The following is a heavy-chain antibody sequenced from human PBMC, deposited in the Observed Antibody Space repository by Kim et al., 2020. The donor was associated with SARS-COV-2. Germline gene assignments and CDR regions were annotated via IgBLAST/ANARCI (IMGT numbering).Heavy chain of an antibody. Sequence: GGSLRLSCAASGFTFSSYSMNWVRQAPGKGLEWVSSISSSSSYIYYADSVKGRFTISRDNAKNSLYLQMNSLRAEDTAVYYCASGIVGATLTFPFDYWGQGTLVTVSS. CDR1: GFTFSSYS. CDR3: ASGIVGATLTFPFDY. D-gene: IGHD1-26*01. CDR2: ISSSSSYI. J-gene: IGHJ4*02. V-gene: IGHV3-21*01.